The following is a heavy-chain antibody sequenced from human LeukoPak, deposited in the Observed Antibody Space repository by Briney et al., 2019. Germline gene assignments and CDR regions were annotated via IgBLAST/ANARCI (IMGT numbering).Heavy chain of an antibody. CDR1: GFAFSDYW. CDR2: IISDGSSA. J-gene: IGHJ4*02. D-gene: IGHD6-13*01. V-gene: IGHV3-74*01. Sequence: GSLRLSCATSGFAFSDYWMHWVRQAPGKGLVWVSRIISDGSSASYADSVKGRFTISRDNSKNTLYLQMNSLRAEDTAVYYCARDIAAAGTVSDYWGQGTLVTVSS. CDR3: ARDIAAAGTVSDY.